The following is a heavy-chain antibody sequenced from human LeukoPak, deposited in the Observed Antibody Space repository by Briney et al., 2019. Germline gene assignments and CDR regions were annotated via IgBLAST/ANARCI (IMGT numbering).Heavy chain of an antibody. D-gene: IGHD3-10*01. CDR3: AKGGPSGSYYKALIDY. CDR1: GFTFSSYA. J-gene: IGHJ4*02. CDR2: ISGSGGST. Sequence: PGGSLRLSCAASGFTFSSYAMSWVRQAPGKGLEWVSAISGSGGSTYYADSVKGRFTISRDNSKNTLYLQMNSLRAEDTAVYYCAKGGPSGSYYKALIDYWGQGTLVTVSS. V-gene: IGHV3-23*01.